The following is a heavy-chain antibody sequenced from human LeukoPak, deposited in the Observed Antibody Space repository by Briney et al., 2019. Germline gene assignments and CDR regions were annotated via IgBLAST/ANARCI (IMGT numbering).Heavy chain of an antibody. J-gene: IGHJ6*03. V-gene: IGHV4-61*02. Sequence: SETLSLTCTVSGGSISSNSDYWSWIRQPAGKELEWIGRFYSSGSTSYNPSLKSRVTISVVTSKNQFSLRLTSVTAADTAVYYCARGSGQLGNYYYYMDVWGKGTTVTVSS. D-gene: IGHD6-6*01. CDR1: GGSISSNSDY. CDR2: FYSSGST. CDR3: ARGSGQLGNYYYYMDV.